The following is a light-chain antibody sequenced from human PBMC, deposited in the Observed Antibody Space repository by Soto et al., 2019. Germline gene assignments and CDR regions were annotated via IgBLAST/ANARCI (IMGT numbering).Light chain of an antibody. Sequence: QSALTQPASVSGTTGQSITISCTGSSSNIGAGYDVHWYQQLPGTAPKLLIYGNSNRPSGVPDRFSGSKSGTSASLAITGLQAEDEADYDCQSYDSSLSVVVFGGGTKLTVL. CDR1: SSNIGAGYD. CDR2: GNS. J-gene: IGLJ2*01. V-gene: IGLV1-40*01. CDR3: QSYDSSLSVVV.